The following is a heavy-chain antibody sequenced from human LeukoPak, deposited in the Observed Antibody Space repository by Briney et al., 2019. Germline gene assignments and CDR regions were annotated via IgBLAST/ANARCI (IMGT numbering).Heavy chain of an antibody. CDR2: ISGSGGST. V-gene: IGHV3-23*01. D-gene: IGHD3-22*01. Sequence: GGSLRLSCAASGFTFSSYAMSWVRQAPGKGLEWVSAISGSGGSTYYADSVKGRFTISRDNSKNTLYLQMNSLRAEDTAVYYCAALDSSGYYLMGVAFDIWGQGTMVTVSS. CDR3: AALDSSGYYLMGVAFDI. CDR1: GFTFSSYA. J-gene: IGHJ3*02.